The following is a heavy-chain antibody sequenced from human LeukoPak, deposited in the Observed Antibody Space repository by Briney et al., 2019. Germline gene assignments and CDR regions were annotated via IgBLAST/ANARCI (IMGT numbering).Heavy chain of an antibody. V-gene: IGHV4-39*01. CDR2: IYYSGST. D-gene: IGHD2-8*02. CDR3: ARHSLSWYYFDY. J-gene: IGHJ4*02. Sequence: SETLSLTCTVSGGSISSSSYYWGWIRQPPGKGLEWIGSIYYSGSTYYNPSLKSRVTISVDTSKNQFSLKLSSVTATDTAVYYCARHSLSWYYFDYWGQGTLVTVSS. CDR1: GGSISSSSYY.